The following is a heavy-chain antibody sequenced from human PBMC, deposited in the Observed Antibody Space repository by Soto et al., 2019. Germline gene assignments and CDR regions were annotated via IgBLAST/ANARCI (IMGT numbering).Heavy chain of an antibody. V-gene: IGHV3-23*01. D-gene: IGHD4-4*01. Sequence: EVQLLESGGGLVQRGGSMRLSCAASGFPFSSYVMSWVRLAPGKGLDWVSGISGGGSNTVYADSVKGRFTISRDTSKNTLLLQMNSLGAEDTAVYYCAKDSNKYSSSLRGRYFDYWGQGIGVTVSS. CDR3: AKDSNKYSSSLRGRYFDY. CDR1: GFPFSSYV. J-gene: IGHJ4*02. CDR2: ISGGGSNT.